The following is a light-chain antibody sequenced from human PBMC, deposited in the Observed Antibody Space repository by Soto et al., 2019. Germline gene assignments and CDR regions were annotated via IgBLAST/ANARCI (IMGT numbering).Light chain of an antibody. J-gene: IGLJ1*01. V-gene: IGLV2-14*01. CDR3: NSYTGSSTPYV. CDR2: DVS. Sequence: QSVLTEPGSVSGSPGQSIAISCTGTSSDVGNYNYVSWYQQHPGKAPKLMIYDVSYRPSGVSNRFSGSKSGNTASLTISGLQAEDEADYYCNSYTGSSTPYVFGTGTKVTVL. CDR1: SSDVGNYNY.